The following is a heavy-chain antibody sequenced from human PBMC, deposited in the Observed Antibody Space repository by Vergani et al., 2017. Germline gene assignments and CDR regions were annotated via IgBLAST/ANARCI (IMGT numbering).Heavy chain of an antibody. CDR3: GRGSDNYN. CDR1: GFTFSNHA. CDR2: IKNTGDST. V-gene: IGHV3-23*01. D-gene: IGHD5-24*01. J-gene: IGHJ4*02. Sequence: EVQLLQSEGAVVQPGGAPRISLVASGFTFSNHAMSWVRQGHGQGLELVSSIKNTGDSTHYADSVKGRFTISRDNSKNTLYLQMNSLRVEDTAVYYCGRGSDNYNWGQGTLVTVSS.